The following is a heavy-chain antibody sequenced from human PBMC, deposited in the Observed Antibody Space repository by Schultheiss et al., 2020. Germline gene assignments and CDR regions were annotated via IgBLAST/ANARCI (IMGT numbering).Heavy chain of an antibody. CDR3: TTLLFYYSSGGGDF. CDR2: IRSKADNYAT. Sequence: GESLKISCAASGFTFSGSAMHWVRQASGKGLEWVGRIRSKADNYATAYAASVKGRFTISRDDSKNMVYLQMDSLKTEDTAVYYCTTLLFYYSSGGGDFWGQGTLVTVSS. CDR1: GFTFSGSA. V-gene: IGHV3-73*01. D-gene: IGHD3-22*01. J-gene: IGHJ4*02.